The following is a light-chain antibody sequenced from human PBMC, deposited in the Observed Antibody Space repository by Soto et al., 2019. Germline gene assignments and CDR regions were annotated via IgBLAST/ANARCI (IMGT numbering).Light chain of an antibody. V-gene: IGLV2-14*01. CDR3: SSYTRSSTVV. CDR1: SSDVCGYNY. Sequence: QSVLTQPASVSGSPGQSISISCTGTSSDVCGYNYVSWYQQHPGNAPKLMIYDVTNRPSGISSRFSGSKSANTASLTISGLQAEDEADYYCSSYTRSSTVVGGVGTKLTVL. CDR2: DVT. J-gene: IGLJ2*01.